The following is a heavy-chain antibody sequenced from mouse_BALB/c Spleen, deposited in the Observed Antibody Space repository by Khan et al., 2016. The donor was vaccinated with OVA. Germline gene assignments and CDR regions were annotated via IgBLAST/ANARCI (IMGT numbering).Heavy chain of an antibody. CDR3: TRDGNYAHWYFDV. CDR2: ISSGSTYT. V-gene: IGHV5-6-4*01. J-gene: IGHJ1*01. Sequence: VVLVESGGGLVNPGGSLKLSCAASGFSFSSYTMSWVRQTPEKRLEWVATISSGSTYTYYPDSVKGRFTISRDNAKNTLYLQMSSLKSEDTAMYYCTRDGNYAHWYFDVWGAGTTVTVSS. CDR1: GFSFSSYT. D-gene: IGHD2-1*01.